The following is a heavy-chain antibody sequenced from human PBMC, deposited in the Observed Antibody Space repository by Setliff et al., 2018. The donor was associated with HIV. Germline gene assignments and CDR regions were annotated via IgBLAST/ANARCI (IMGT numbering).Heavy chain of an antibody. V-gene: IGHV1-46*01. CDR2: INPSSTST. J-gene: IGHJ3*02. CDR1: GYTFTTYY. CDR3: ARGLPLRDGFNHRALDI. D-gene: IGHD2-15*01. Sequence: ASVKVSCKASGYTFTTYYIHWVRQAPGQGLEWMGIINPSSTSTNYAQRFQGRVTMTRDTSTSTVYMELSSLRSEDTAVYYCARGLPLRDGFNHRALDIWGHGTRVTVSS.